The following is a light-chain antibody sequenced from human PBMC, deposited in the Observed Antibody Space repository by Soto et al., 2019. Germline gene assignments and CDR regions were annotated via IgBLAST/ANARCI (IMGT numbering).Light chain of an antibody. CDR3: QQYNNWPPYT. J-gene: IGKJ2*01. Sequence: EIVMTQSPATLSVSPGERATLSCRASQSVSSNLAWYQQKPDQAPRLLIYGASTRATGIPARFSGSGSGTEFTLTISSLQSEDFAVYYYQQYNNWPPYTFGQGTKLEIK. CDR2: GAS. V-gene: IGKV3-15*01. CDR1: QSVSSN.